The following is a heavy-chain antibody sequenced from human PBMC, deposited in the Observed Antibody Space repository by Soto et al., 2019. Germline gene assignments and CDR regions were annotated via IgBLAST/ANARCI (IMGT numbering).Heavy chain of an antibody. Sequence: LRLSCAVSGFTVSSNYMSWVRQAPGKGLEWVSLIYSGGSTYYADSVKGRFTISRDNSKNTLYLQMNSLRAEDTAVYYCATFIVGATMWGPGTLVTVSS. CDR3: ATFIVGATM. J-gene: IGHJ4*02. D-gene: IGHD1-26*01. V-gene: IGHV3-53*01. CDR1: GFTVSSNY. CDR2: IYSGGST.